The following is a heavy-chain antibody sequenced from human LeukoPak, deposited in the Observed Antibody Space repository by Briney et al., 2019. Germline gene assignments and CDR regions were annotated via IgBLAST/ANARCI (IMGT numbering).Heavy chain of an antibody. CDR2: ISYDGSNK. CDR1: GFTFSSYG. J-gene: IGHJ4*02. Sequence: PGGSLRLSCAASGFTFSSYGMHWVRQAPGKGLEWVAVISYDGSNKYYADSVKGRFTISRDNSKNTLYLQMNSLRAEDTAVYYCAKERQRIVGAARDYWGQGTLVTVSS. CDR3: AKERQRIVGAARDY. V-gene: IGHV3-30*18. D-gene: IGHD1-26*01.